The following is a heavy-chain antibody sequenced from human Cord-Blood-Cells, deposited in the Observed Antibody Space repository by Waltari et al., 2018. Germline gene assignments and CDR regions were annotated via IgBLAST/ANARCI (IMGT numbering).Heavy chain of an antibody. J-gene: IGHJ4*02. CDR3: ARGSSSSWYYFDY. V-gene: IGHV4-31*03. Sequence: QVQLQESGPGLVKPSQTLSLTCTVSGGSISSGGYYWIWIRQHPGKGLEWIGYIYYSGSTYYNPSLKSRVTISVDTSKNQFSLKLSSVTAADTAVYYCARGSSSSWYYFDYWGQGTLVTVSS. CDR1: GGSISSGGYY. CDR2: IYYSGST. D-gene: IGHD6-13*01.